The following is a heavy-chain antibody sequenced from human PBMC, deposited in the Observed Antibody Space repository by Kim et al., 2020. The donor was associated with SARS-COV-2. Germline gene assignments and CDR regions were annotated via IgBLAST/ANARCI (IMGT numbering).Heavy chain of an antibody. D-gene: IGHD6-6*01. V-gene: IGHV3-11*06. Sequence: ADSVKGRFTISRDNAKNSLYLQMNSLRAEDTAVYYCARGSIAAHHEFDYWGQGTLVTVSS. CDR3: ARGSIAAHHEFDY. J-gene: IGHJ4*02.